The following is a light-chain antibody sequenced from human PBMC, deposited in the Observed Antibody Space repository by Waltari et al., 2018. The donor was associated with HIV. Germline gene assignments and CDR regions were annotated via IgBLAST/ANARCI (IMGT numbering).Light chain of an antibody. Sequence: SYDLPQSPSVSVSPGQTANTTCSGDNLGDKYVCWYTQESGQSPVLVIYQDTKRPSGIPERFSGSNSGNTATLTISGTQAVDEADYYCQAWDSTTFYVFGSGTKVTVL. V-gene: IGLV3-1*01. CDR3: QAWDSTTFYV. CDR2: QDT. CDR1: NLGDKY. J-gene: IGLJ1*01.